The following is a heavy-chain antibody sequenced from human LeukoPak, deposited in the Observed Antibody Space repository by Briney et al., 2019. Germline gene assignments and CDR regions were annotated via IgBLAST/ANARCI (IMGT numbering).Heavy chain of an antibody. Sequence: GGSLRLSCAASAFSFSTCAMHWVRQPPGQGLEWVSTISSNGGMTFYSHSVKGRFSISRDNSKSILYLQMSSLRGVDTAVYYCAGDSDVEPRNGFDIWGQGTMATVSS. CDR2: ISSNGGMT. J-gene: IGHJ3*02. D-gene: IGHD1-1*01. CDR3: AGDSDVEPRNGFDI. V-gene: IGHV3-23*01. CDR1: AFSFSTCA.